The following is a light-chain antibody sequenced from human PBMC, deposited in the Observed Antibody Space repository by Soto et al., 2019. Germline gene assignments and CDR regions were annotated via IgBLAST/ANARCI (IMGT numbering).Light chain of an antibody. J-gene: IGLJ2*01. CDR3: CSYAGSSTSP. Sequence: SVLTQPASVSGSPGQSITISCTGTSSDVGSYNLVSWYQQHPGKAPKLMIYEVSKRPSGVSNRFSGSRSGNTASLTISGLQAEDEADYYCCSYAGSSTSPFGGGTKVTVL. CDR1: SSDVGSYNL. V-gene: IGLV2-23*02. CDR2: EVS.